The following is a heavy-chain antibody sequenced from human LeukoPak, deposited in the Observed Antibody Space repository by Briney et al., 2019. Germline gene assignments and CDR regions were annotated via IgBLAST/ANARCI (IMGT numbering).Heavy chain of an antibody. J-gene: IGHJ4*02. V-gene: IGHV3-30*04. Sequence: GESLRLSCAASGFTFSTYAMHWVRQAPGKGLEWVAVISYDGSNKYYADSVKGRFTISRDNSKNTLHLQMNSLRGEDTAVYYCARWGGQYDFWSGYYSFDYWGQGTPVTVSS. D-gene: IGHD3-3*01. CDR2: ISYDGSNK. CDR3: ARWGGQYDFWSGYYSFDY. CDR1: GFTFSTYA.